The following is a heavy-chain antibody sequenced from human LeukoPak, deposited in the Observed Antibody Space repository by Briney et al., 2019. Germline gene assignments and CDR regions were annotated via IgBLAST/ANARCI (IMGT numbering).Heavy chain of an antibody. D-gene: IGHD3-3*01. CDR1: GFTFSSYA. CDR3: AKDFWSGYYPNY. V-gene: IGHV3-23*01. CDR2: SGSGGTI. Sequence: PGGSLRLSCAASGFTFSSYAMSWVRHAPGKGLEWVSGSGSGGTIYYADSVKGRFTISRDNSKNTLYLQMNSLRAEDTAVYYCAKDFWSGYYPNYWGQGTLVTVSS. J-gene: IGHJ4*02.